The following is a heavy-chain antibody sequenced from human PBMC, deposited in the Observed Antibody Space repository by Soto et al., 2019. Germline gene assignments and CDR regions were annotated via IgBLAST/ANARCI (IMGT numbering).Heavy chain of an antibody. CDR1: GFTFGSYW. V-gene: IGHV3-7*01. CDR3: ARVGTTMTTVTRSGYYMDV. CDR2: IKQDGSEG. D-gene: IGHD4-4*01. J-gene: IGHJ6*03. Sequence: EVQLVESGGGLVQPGGSLRLSCAASGFTFGSYWMSWVRQAPGKGLEWVANIKQDGSEGYYADSVKGRFTISRDNAKNSLYLPMNSLSAEDTAVYYCARVGTTMTTVTRSGYYMDVWGKGTTVTVSS.